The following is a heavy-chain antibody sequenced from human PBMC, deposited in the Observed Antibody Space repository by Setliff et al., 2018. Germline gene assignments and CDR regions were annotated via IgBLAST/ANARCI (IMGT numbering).Heavy chain of an antibody. D-gene: IGHD6-13*01. Sequence: SETLSLTCNVSGDSISSTYHWGWIRQSPGEGLEWIGYIYYSGNSNYDTNYNPSLKSRVTILSDTSKNQFSLILSSVTAADTAVYYCARGHSSSWYGCFDYWGQGTLVTVSS. CDR2: IYYSGNSNYDT. CDR1: GDSISSTYH. V-gene: IGHV4-59*01. J-gene: IGHJ4*02. CDR3: ARGHSSSWYGCFDY.